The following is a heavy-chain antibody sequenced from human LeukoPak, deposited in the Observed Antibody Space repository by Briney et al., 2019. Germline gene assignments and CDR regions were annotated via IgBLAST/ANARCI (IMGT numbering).Heavy chain of an antibody. CDR3: ARASFTFGGLWYYYYYMDV. CDR2: ITGSGGST. V-gene: IGHV3-23*01. CDR1: GFTFSSYA. Sequence: GGSLRLSCAASGFTFSSYAMTWVRQAPGKGLEWVSTITGSGGSTYYADSVKGRFTFSRDNSKNTLYLQMNSLRADDTAVYYCARASFTFGGLWYYYYYMDVWGKGTTVTVSS. J-gene: IGHJ6*03. D-gene: IGHD3-16*01.